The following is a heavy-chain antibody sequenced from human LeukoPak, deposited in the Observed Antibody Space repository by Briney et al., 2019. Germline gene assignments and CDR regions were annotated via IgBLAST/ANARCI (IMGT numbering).Heavy chain of an antibody. Sequence: GASVKVSCKVSGYTLTELSMHWVRQAPGKGLEWMGGFDPEDSETIYAQKFQGRVTMTEDTSTDTAYMELSSLRSEDTAVYYCATPPYGDYRNYYFDYWGQGTLVTVSS. CDR3: ATPPYGDYRNYYFDY. D-gene: IGHD4-17*01. CDR1: GYTLTELS. CDR2: FDPEDSET. J-gene: IGHJ4*02. V-gene: IGHV1-24*01.